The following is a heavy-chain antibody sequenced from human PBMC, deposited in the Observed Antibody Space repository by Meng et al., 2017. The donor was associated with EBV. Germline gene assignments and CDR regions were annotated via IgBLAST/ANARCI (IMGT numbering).Heavy chain of an antibody. CDR3: ARSSPVRFGELSN. D-gene: IGHD3-10*01. J-gene: IGHJ4*02. V-gene: IGHV4-39*07. CDR2: IYYSGST. Sequence: QLQLQESGPGLVKPSETLSPPFTVSGGSISSSSYYWGWIRQPPGKGLEWIGSIYYSGSTYYNPSLKSRVTISVDTSKNQFSLKLSSVTAADTAVYYCARSSPVRFGELSNWGQGTLVTVSS. CDR1: GGSISSSSYY.